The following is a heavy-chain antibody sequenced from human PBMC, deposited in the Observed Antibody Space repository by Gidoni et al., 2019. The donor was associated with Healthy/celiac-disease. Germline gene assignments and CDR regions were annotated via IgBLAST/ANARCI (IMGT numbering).Heavy chain of an antibody. Sequence: QVLLVASGAGVVPLGRSLSLSSSASGFTFSSYAMHWVRQAPGKGLEWVAVISYDGSNKYYADSVKGRFTISRDNSKNTLYLQMNSLRAEDTAVYYCASLDYGDSFDYWGQGTLVTVSS. D-gene: IGHD4-17*01. CDR3: ASLDYGDSFDY. J-gene: IGHJ4*02. CDR2: ISYDGSNK. CDR1: GFTFSSYA. V-gene: IGHV3-30-3*01.